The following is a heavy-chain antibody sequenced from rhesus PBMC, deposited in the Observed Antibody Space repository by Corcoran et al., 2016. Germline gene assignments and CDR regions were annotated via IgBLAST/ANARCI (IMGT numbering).Heavy chain of an antibody. J-gene: IGHJ4*01. V-gene: IGHV4S7*01. CDR3: ASLYSSGWYYFDY. Sequence: QVQLQESGPGLVKPSETLSLTCAVSGGSISSGYGWSWIRQPPGKGLEWIGYIYGSSGNTYYNPSIKSRVTISKDTSKNQFSLKLSSVTAADTAVYYCASLYSSGWYYFDYWDQGVLVTVSS. D-gene: IGHD6-31*01. CDR2: IYGSSGNT. CDR1: GGSISSGYG.